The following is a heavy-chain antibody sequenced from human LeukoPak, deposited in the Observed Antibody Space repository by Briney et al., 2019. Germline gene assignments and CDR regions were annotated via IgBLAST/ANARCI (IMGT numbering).Heavy chain of an antibody. V-gene: IGHV3-53*01. D-gene: IGHD3-3*01. Sequence: PGGSLRLSCAASGFTVSSNYMSWVRQAPGKGLEWVSVIYSGGSTYYADSVKGRFTISRDNSKNTLYLQMNSLRAEDTAVHYCATISYENAFDIWGQGTMVTVSS. CDR3: ATISYENAFDI. CDR1: GFTVSSNY. CDR2: IYSGGST. J-gene: IGHJ3*02.